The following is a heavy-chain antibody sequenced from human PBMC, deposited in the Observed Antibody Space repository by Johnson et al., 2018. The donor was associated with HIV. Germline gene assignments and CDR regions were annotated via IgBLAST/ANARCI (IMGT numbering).Heavy chain of an antibody. J-gene: IGHJ3*01. CDR3: ARGGLIAAAAIDDAFDV. CDR2: ISSSGNTM. D-gene: IGHD6-13*01. V-gene: IGHV3-11*04. CDR1: GFTFSDYY. Sequence: QVQLVESGGGLVQPGGSLRLSCVVSGFTFSDYYMSWIRQAPGKGLEWVSYISSSGNTMYYADSVKGRFTISRDNAKNSLYLQMNSLRAEDTAVYYCARGGLIAAAAIDDAFDVWGQGTLVTVSS.